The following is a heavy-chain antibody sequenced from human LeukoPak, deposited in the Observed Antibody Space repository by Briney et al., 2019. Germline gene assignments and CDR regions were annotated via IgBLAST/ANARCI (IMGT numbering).Heavy chain of an antibody. J-gene: IGHJ4*02. Sequence: GGSLRLSCAASGFTFNSYAMNWVRQAPGKGLEWLANIKQDGSEKYYVDSVKGRFTISRDNAKNSLYLQMHSLRAEDTAVYYCATSNWGSNYWGQGTLVTVSS. V-gene: IGHV3-7*01. CDR2: IKQDGSEK. CDR1: GFTFNSYA. D-gene: IGHD7-27*01. CDR3: ATSNWGSNY.